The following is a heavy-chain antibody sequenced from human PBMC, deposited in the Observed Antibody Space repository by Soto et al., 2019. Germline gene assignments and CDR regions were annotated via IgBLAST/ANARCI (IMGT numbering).Heavy chain of an antibody. Sequence: SETLSLTCTVSGGSISSYYWSWIRQPPGKGLEWIGYIYYSGSTNYNPSLKSRVTISVDTSKNQFSLKLSSVTAADAAVYYCARLYGLDAFDIWGQGTMVTVSS. CDR2: IYYSGST. D-gene: IGHD3-16*02. V-gene: IGHV4-59*08. CDR3: ARLYGLDAFDI. J-gene: IGHJ3*02. CDR1: GGSISSYY.